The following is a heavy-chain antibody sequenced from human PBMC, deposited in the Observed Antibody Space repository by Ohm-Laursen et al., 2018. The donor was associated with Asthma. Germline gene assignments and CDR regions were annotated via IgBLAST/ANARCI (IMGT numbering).Heavy chain of an antibody. V-gene: IGHV3-21*04. CDR1: GYTFSRYS. CDR2: ISTASSFI. Sequence: SLRLSCAASGYTFSRYSIHWVHQIPGKGLEWVASISTASSFIYYADSVRGRFTTSRDNARNSVYLQMNSLRAEDTAVYYCAKDVAKKWELLPMDYWGQGTLVTVSS. J-gene: IGHJ4*02. CDR3: AKDVAKKWELLPMDY. D-gene: IGHD1-26*01.